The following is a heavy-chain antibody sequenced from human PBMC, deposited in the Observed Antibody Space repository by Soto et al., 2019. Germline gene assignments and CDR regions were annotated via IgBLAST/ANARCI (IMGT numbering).Heavy chain of an antibody. CDR3: ARYQDWYYGMDV. D-gene: IGHD3-9*01. Sequence: QVQLQESGSGLVKPSETLSLTCTVSGGSISSYYWSWIRQPPGKGLEWIGYIYYSGSTNYNPSLKSRVTISVDTSKNQFSLKLSSVTAADTAVYYCARYQDWYYGMDVWGQGTTVTVSS. J-gene: IGHJ6*02. CDR1: GGSISSYY. CDR2: IYYSGST. V-gene: IGHV4-59*01.